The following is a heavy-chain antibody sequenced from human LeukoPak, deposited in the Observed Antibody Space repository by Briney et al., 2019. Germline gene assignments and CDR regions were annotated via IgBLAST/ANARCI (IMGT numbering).Heavy chain of an antibody. D-gene: IGHD6-6*01. CDR1: GGSISSGGYY. J-gene: IGHJ4*02. V-gene: IGHV4-31*03. Sequence: RSSETLSLTCTVSGGSISSGGYYWSWIRQHPGKGLEWIGYIYYSGSTYYNPSLKSRVTISVDTSKNQFSLKLSSVTAADTAVYYCARAAARLSGCDYWGQGTLVTVSS. CDR2: IYYSGST. CDR3: ARAAARLSGCDY.